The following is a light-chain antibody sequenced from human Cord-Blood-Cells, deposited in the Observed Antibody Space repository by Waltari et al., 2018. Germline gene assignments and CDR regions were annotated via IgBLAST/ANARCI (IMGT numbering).Light chain of an antibody. Sequence: SYELTQPPSVSVSPGQTASITCSGDNLGDKYACWYQQKPGQSPVLVIYQDSKRPSGIAERFSGSNSGNTATLTISGTQAMDEADYYCQAWDSSLWVFGGGTKLTVL. CDR2: QDS. V-gene: IGLV3-1*01. J-gene: IGLJ3*02. CDR3: QAWDSSLWV. CDR1: NLGDKY.